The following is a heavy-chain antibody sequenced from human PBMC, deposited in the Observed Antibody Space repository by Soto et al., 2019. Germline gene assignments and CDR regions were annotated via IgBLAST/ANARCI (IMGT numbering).Heavy chain of an antibody. CDR3: ARDIVATIPPATATSYYYYYGMDV. CDR2: ISAYNGNT. CDR1: GYTFTSYG. J-gene: IGHJ6*02. Sequence: QVQLVQSGAEVKKPGASVKVSCKASGYTFTSYGISWVRQAPGQGLEWMGWISAYNGNTNYAKKLQGRVTMTTDTSTNTADMELRSLRSDDTAVYYCARDIVATIPPATATSYYYYYGMDVWGQGTTVTVSS. V-gene: IGHV1-18*04. D-gene: IGHD5-12*01.